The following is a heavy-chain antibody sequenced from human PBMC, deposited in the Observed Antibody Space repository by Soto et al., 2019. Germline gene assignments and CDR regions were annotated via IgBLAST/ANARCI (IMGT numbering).Heavy chain of an antibody. V-gene: IGHV3-13*01. J-gene: IGHJ6*02. Sequence: GGSLRLSWAASGFTFSSYDMHWVRQATGKGLEWVSAIGTAGDTYYPGSVKGRFTISRENAKNSLYLQMNSLRAEDTAVYYCAREEAAAPDYYYYGMDVWGQGTTVTVSS. CDR1: GFTFSSYD. D-gene: IGHD6-13*01. CDR2: IGTAGDT. CDR3: AREEAAAPDYYYYGMDV.